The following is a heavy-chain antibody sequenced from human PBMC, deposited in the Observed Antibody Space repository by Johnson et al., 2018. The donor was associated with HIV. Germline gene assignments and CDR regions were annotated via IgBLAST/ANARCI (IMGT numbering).Heavy chain of an antibody. CDR1: VFTFSSYG. D-gene: IGHD6-19*01. CDR2: IRYDGSNK. J-gene: IGHJ3*02. V-gene: IGHV3-30*02. Sequence: QEQLVESGGGVVQPGGSLRLSCAASVFTFSSYGMHWVRQAPGKGLEWVAFIRYDGSNKYYADSVKGRFTISRDNSKNTLYLQMNSLKTEDTAVYYCTTQAQWLVCAYYAFDIWGQGTMVTVSS. CDR3: TTQAQWLVCAYYAFDI.